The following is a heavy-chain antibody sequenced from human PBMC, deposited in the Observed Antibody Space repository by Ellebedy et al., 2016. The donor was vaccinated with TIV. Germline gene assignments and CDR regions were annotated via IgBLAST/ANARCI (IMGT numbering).Heavy chain of an antibody. CDR1: GGSISRYY. Sequence: SETLSLTCTVSGGSISRYYWSWTRQPPGKGLEWIGYIYYSGSPNYNPPLKSRVTISVDTSKNHFSLKLSSVTAADTAVYYCARHVGWELPYVDYWGQGTLVTVSS. CDR2: IYYSGSP. J-gene: IGHJ4*02. V-gene: IGHV4-59*08. CDR3: ARHVGWELPYVDY. D-gene: IGHD1-26*01.